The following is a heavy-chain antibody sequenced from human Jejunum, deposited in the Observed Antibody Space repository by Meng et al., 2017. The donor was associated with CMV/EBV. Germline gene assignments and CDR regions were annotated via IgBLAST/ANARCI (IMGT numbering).Heavy chain of an antibody. Sequence: ASGLSVSDNNMSLVRHAPGKGLEWVSFIRGDASTSYTDSVQGRFTISRDNSKNTVYLQMNSLRAEDTAVYYCARACRQLNNCYLDSWGQGIQVTVSS. D-gene: IGHD1-20*01. CDR1: GLSVSDNN. CDR3: ARACRQLNNCYLDS. CDR2: IRGDAST. J-gene: IGHJ4*02. V-gene: IGHV3-53*01.